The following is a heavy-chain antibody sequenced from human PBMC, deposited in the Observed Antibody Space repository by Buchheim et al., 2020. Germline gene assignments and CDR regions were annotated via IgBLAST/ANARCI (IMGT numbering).Heavy chain of an antibody. Sequence: QVQLQESGPGLVKPSETLSLTCTVSGGSISSYYWSWIRQPPGKGLEWIGYIYYSGSTNYNPSLKSRVTISVDTSKNQFSLKLSSVTAADTAVYYCATGGYDSSGYYYDFFDYWGQGTL. CDR1: GGSISSYY. J-gene: IGHJ4*02. D-gene: IGHD3-22*01. CDR3: ATGGYDSSGYYYDFFDY. CDR2: IYYSGST. V-gene: IGHV4-59*01.